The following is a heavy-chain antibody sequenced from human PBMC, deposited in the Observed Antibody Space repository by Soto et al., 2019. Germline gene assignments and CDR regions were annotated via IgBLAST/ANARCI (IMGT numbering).Heavy chain of an antibody. D-gene: IGHD3-16*01. CDR3: ARDNQEYVGAFDI. CDR2: IYYSGST. J-gene: IGHJ3*02. Sequence: SETLSLTRTVSGGSIRSGGYYWSWIRQHPGKGLEWIGYIYYSGSTYYNPSLKSRVTISVDTSKNQFSLKLSSVTAADTAVYYCARDNQEYVGAFDIWGQGTMVTVSS. V-gene: IGHV4-31*03. CDR1: GGSIRSGGYY.